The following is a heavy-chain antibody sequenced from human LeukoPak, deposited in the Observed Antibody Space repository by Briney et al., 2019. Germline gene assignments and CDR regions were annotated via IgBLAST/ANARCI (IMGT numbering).Heavy chain of an antibody. Sequence: GGSLRLSCAASGFTFSNYWMTWVRQAPGKGLEWVANIKEEGSEKYYVDSVKGRFTISRDNAKNSLYLQMNSLRAEETAVYYCARSTWRYSLDFRGQGTLVSVSS. D-gene: IGHD2-15*01. CDR1: GFTFSNYW. V-gene: IGHV3-7*01. CDR2: IKEEGSEK. J-gene: IGHJ4*02. CDR3: ARSTWRYSLDF.